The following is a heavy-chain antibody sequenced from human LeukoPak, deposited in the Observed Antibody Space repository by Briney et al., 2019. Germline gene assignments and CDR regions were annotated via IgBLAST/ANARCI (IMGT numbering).Heavy chain of an antibody. CDR2: INPNSGGT. Sequence: PAASVKVSCKASGYTFTGYYMHWVRQAPGQGREWMGWINPNSGGTNYAQKFQGRVTMTRDTSISTAYMELSRLRSDDTAVYYCARDRSGNYDSLKGAFDIWGQGTMVTVSS. CDR1: GYTFTGYY. V-gene: IGHV1-2*02. CDR3: ARDRSGNYDSLKGAFDI. J-gene: IGHJ3*02. D-gene: IGHD3-3*01.